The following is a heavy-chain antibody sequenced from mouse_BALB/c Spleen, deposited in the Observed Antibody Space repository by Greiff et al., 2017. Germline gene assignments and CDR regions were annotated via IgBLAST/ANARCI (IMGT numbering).Heavy chain of an antibody. CDR1: GFSLTSYG. J-gene: IGHJ4*01. CDR2: IWSGGST. CDR3: ARNSLLYYYGSKGYAMDY. D-gene: IGHD1-1*01. Sequence: QVHVKQSGPGLVQPSQSLSITCTVSGFSLTSYGVHWVRQSPGKGLEWLGVIWSGGSTDYNAAFISRLSISKDNSKSQVFFKMNSLQANDTAIYYCARNSLLYYYGSKGYAMDYWGQGTSVTVSS. V-gene: IGHV2-2*02.